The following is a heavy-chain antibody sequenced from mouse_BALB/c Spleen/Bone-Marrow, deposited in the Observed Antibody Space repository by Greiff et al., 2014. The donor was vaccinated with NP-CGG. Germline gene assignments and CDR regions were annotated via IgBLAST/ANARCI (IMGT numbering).Heavy chain of an antibody. Sequence: EVQGVESGGDLVKPGGSLKLSCAASGFTFSNYGMSWVRQTPDKRLEWVATISSGISYTYYPDSVKGRFTISRDNAKNTLYLQMSSLKSEDTAMYYCARHGRDYYAMDYWGQGTSVTVSS. J-gene: IGHJ4*01. CDR2: ISSGISYT. V-gene: IGHV5-6*01. CDR1: GFTFSNYG. CDR3: ARHGRDYYAMDY.